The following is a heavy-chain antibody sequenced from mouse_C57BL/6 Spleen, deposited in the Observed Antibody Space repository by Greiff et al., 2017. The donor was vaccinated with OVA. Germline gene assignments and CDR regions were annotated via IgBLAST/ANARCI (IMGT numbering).Heavy chain of an antibody. CDR3: AREDWLYYLDY. CDR2: IYPGDGDT. V-gene: IGHV1-82*01. Sequence: QVQLKQSGPELVKPEASVKISCKASGYAFSSSWMNWVKQRPGKGLEWIGRIYPGDGDTNYNGKFKGKATLTADKSSSTAYMQLSSLTSEDSAVYFCAREDWLYYLDYWGQGTTLTVSS. CDR1: GYAFSSSW. J-gene: IGHJ2*01. D-gene: IGHD1-2*01.